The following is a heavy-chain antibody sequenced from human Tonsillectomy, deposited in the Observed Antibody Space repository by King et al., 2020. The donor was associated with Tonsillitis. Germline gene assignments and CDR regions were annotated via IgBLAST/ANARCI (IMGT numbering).Heavy chain of an antibody. CDR3: VRAHSDFDY. CDR1: GYRFTNYW. Sequence: VQLVESRAEVKKPGESLKISCAAFGYRFTNYWIGWVRQMPGKGLEWMGIIYPADSDTRYSPSFQGQVTISADKSISTAYLQWSSLEASDTAMYYCVRAHSDFDYWGQGTLVTVSS. D-gene: IGHD3-10*01. V-gene: IGHV5-51*01. CDR2: IYPADSDT. J-gene: IGHJ4*02.